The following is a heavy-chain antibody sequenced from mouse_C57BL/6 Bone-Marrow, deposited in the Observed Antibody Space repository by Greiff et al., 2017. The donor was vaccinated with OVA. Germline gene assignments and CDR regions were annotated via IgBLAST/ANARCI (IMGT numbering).Heavy chain of an antibody. CDR3: ARDEGITTVVAPV. Sequence: EVKLEESGPGLVKPSQSLSLTCSVTGYSITSGYYWNWIRQFPGNKLEWMGYISYDGSNNYNPSLKNRISITRDTSKNQFFLKLNSVTTEDTATYYCARDEGITTVVAPVWGTGTTVTVSS. CDR1: GYSITSGYY. D-gene: IGHD1-1*01. CDR2: ISYDGSN. J-gene: IGHJ1*03. V-gene: IGHV3-6*01.